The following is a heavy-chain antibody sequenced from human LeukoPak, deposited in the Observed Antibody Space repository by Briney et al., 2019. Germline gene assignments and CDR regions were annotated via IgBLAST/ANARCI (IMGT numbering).Heavy chain of an antibody. CDR1: GGTFSSYA. D-gene: IGHD2-2*02. CDR2: IIPIFVTA. J-gene: IGHJ4*02. V-gene: IGHV1-69*05. CDR3: ARGGLGYCSSTSCYTPDY. Sequence: SVKVSCKASGGTFSSYAISWVRQAPGQGLEWMGGIIPIFVTANYAQKFQGRVTITTDESTSTAYMELSSLRSEDTAVYYCARGGLGYCSSTSCYTPDYWGQGTLVTVSS.